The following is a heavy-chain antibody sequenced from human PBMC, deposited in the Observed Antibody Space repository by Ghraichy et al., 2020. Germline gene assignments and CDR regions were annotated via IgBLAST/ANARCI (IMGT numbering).Heavy chain of an antibody. CDR2: ISGSGTNT. D-gene: IGHD3-10*02. CDR3: AKDTPYVKRALDI. V-gene: IGHV3-23*01. CDR1: GFTFSDYV. Sequence: GGSLRLSCAASGFTFSDYVMTWVRQAPGKGLEWVSAISGSGTNTYYADSVKGRFTISRDNSKNTLYLQMNSLRTEDTAVYYCAKDTPYVKRALDIWGQGTMVTVSS. J-gene: IGHJ3*02.